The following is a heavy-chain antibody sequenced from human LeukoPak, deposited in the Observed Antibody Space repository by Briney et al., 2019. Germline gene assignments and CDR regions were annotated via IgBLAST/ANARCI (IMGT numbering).Heavy chain of an antibody. V-gene: IGHV1-24*01. CDR2: FDPEDGET. D-gene: IGHD2-2*01. J-gene: IGHJ4*02. Sequence: ASVKVSCKVSGYTLTVLSMHWVRQAPGKGLEWMGGFDPEDGETIYAQKFQGRVTMTEDTSTDTAYMELSSLRSEDTAVYYCVGEGDCSSTSCLSDYWGQGTLVTVSS. CDR3: VGEGDCSSTSCLSDY. CDR1: GYTLTVLS.